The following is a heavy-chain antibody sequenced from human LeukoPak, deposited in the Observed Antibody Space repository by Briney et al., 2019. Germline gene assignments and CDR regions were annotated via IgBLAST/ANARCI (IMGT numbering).Heavy chain of an antibody. Sequence: ASVKVSCKASGYTFTSYGISWVRQAPGQGLXXXXXXSAYNGNTNYAQKLQGRVTMATDTSTSTAYMELRSLRSDDTAVYYCARDSPRITMVRGVIDYWGQGTLVTVSS. CDR2: XSAYNGNT. J-gene: IGHJ4*02. V-gene: IGHV1-18*01. D-gene: IGHD3-10*01. CDR3: ARDSPRITMVRGVIDY. CDR1: GYTFTSYG.